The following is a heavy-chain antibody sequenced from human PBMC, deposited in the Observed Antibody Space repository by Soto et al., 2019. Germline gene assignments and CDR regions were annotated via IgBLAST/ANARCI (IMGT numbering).Heavy chain of an antibody. D-gene: IGHD6-19*01. CDR3: ARDAGFSSGWNYNWFDP. V-gene: IGHV1-69*13. J-gene: IGHJ5*02. CDR2: IIPIFGTT. Sequence: ASVKVSCKASGGTFSSYAISWVRQAPGQGLEWMGGIIPIFGTTNYAQKFQGRVTITADESTSTAYMELSSLRSEDTAVYYCARDAGFSSGWNYNWFDPWGQGTLVTVSS. CDR1: GGTFSSYA.